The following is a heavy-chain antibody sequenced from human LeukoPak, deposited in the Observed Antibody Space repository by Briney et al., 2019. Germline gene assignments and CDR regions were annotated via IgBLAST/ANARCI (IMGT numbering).Heavy chain of an antibody. V-gene: IGHV4-30-2*01. D-gene: IGHD3-3*01. Sequence: PSETLSLTCAVSGGSISSGGYSWSWIRQPPGKGLEWIGYIYHSGSTYYNPSLKSRVTISVDRSKNQFSLKLSSVTAADTAVYYCARVFSEGDYWGQGTLVTVSS. CDR2: IYHSGST. J-gene: IGHJ4*02. CDR1: GGSISSGGYS. CDR3: ARVFSEGDY.